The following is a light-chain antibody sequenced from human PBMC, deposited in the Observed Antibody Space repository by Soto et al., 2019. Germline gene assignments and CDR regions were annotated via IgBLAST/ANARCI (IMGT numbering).Light chain of an antibody. J-gene: IGKJ1*01. CDR1: QSINSR. CDR3: QQYNNYWT. CDR2: KAS. V-gene: IGKV1-5*03. Sequence: DIQMTQSPSTLSASVGDRVTITCRASQSINSRLAWYQQKPGKAPNLLIYKASSLESGVPSRFSGSGSGTEFTLTISSLQPDDVATYYCQQYNNYWTFGQGTKVEIK.